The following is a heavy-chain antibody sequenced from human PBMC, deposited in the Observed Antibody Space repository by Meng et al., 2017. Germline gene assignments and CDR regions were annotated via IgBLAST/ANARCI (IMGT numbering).Heavy chain of an antibody. D-gene: IGHD2-15*01. Sequence: QLHKSGPELGNPSRTRPHTWAIFWGSVPSNSAAWNRLSPSQSRGLEWLGKTYYRSKWYNEYTVSVKSRITINPDTSKNQFSLQLNSVTPEDTAVYYCARAYCSGGSCEFDYWGQGTLVTVSS. V-gene: IGHV6-1*02. J-gene: IGHJ4*02. CDR3: ARAYCSGGSCEFDY. CDR1: WGSVPSNSAA. CDR2: TYYRSKWYN.